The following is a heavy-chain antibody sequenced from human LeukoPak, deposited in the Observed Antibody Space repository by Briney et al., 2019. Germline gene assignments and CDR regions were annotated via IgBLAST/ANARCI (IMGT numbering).Heavy chain of an antibody. Sequence: SETLSLTCSVSGGSITNNYWTWIRQPPGKGLEWVGYMYYNGSTNYNPSLKSRVTISVDTSKIQFSLKLSSVTAADTAVYYCARHFTSTRRNNWFDPWGQGTLVTVSP. CDR2: MYYNGST. CDR1: GGSITNNY. CDR3: ARHFTSTRRNNWFDP. V-gene: IGHV4-59*08. D-gene: IGHD2-2*01. J-gene: IGHJ5*02.